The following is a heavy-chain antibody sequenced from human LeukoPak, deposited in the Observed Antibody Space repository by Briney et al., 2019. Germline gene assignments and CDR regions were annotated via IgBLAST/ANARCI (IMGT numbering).Heavy chain of an antibody. D-gene: IGHD3-22*01. CDR2: IYYSGST. V-gene: IGHV4-31*03. J-gene: IGHJ4*02. Sequence: SETLSLTCTVSGGSISSGGYYWSWIRQHPGKGLEWIGYIYYSGSTYYNPSLESRVTISVDTSKNQFSLKLSFVTAADTAVYYCARSYDSSGNDYWGQGTLVTVSS. CDR3: ARSYDSSGNDY. CDR1: GGSISSGGYY.